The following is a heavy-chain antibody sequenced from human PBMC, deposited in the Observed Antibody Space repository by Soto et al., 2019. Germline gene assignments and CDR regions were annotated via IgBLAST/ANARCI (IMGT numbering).Heavy chain of an antibody. Sequence: QVQLQESGPGLVKPSGTLSLTCVVSGGSISNTNWWSWVRQPPGKGLEWIGEIYHSGTTNYSPSLTSRVTISVDMSKNQFSLTLSSVTAADTAVYYCAFPATADFDYWGQGTLVTVSS. CDR1: GGSISNTNW. CDR2: IYHSGTT. CDR3: AFPATADFDY. J-gene: IGHJ4*02. V-gene: IGHV4-4*02. D-gene: IGHD6-13*01.